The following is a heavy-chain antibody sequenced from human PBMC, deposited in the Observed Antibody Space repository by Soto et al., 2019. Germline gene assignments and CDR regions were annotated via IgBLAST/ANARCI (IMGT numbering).Heavy chain of an antibody. D-gene: IGHD3-10*01. J-gene: IGHJ4*02. CDR3: ATRQAYGSAFDY. V-gene: IGHV1-24*01. CDR1: GYSLTELS. CDR2: FDPEDGET. Sequence: ASVKVSCKVSGYSLTELSMHWVRQAPGKGLEWMGGFDPEDGETIYAQKFQGRVTMTEDTSTDTAYMELSSLRSEDTAVYHCATRQAYGSAFDYWGQGTLVTVSS.